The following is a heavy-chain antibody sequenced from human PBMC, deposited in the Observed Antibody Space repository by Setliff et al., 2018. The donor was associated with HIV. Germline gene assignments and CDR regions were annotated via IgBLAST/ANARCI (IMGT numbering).Heavy chain of an antibody. CDR3: AWGTQRPIDS. J-gene: IGHJ4*02. D-gene: IGHD3-16*01. CDR2: IDPDRGET. CDR1: GYTFPDYY. V-gene: IGHV1-69-2*01. Sequence: GASVKVSFKVSGYTFPDYYFQWVRQAPGKGLEWVGLIDPDRGETVYAEKFQGRVTITADRSKDIAYMKLSSLRYEDTAMYYCAWGTQRPIDSWGQGTLVTVSS.